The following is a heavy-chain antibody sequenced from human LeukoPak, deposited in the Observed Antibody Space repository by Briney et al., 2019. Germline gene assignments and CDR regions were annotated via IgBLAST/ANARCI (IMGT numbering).Heavy chain of an antibody. D-gene: IGHD5-24*01. V-gene: IGHV1-69*01. Sequence: SVKVSFKASGGTFSSYAISWVRQAPGQGLEWMGGIIPIFGTANYAQKFQGRVTITADESTSTAYMELSSLRPEDTAVYYCARVPRDGYNYPFDYWGQGTLVTVSS. J-gene: IGHJ4*02. CDR2: IIPIFGTA. CDR1: GGTFSSYA. CDR3: ARVPRDGYNYPFDY.